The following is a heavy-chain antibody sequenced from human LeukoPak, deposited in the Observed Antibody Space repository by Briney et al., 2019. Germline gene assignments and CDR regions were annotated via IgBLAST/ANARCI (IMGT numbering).Heavy chain of an antibody. J-gene: IGHJ4*02. V-gene: IGHV4-59*01. CDR1: GGSISSYY. D-gene: IGHD3-22*01. CDR3: ARRSYDSSGYYSYYFDY. Sequence: SETLSLTCTVSGGSISSYYWSWIRQPPGKGLEWIGYIYYSGSTNYNPSLKSRVTISVGTSKNQFSLKLSSVTAADTAVYYCARRSYDSSGYYSYYFDYWGPGTLVTVSS. CDR2: IYYSGST.